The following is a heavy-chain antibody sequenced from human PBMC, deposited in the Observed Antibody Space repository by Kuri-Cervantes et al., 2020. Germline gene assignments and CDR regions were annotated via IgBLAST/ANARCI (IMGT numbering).Heavy chain of an antibody. V-gene: IGHV3-9*01. CDR1: GFTFDDYA. CDR2: ISWDSGRT. J-gene: IGHJ4*02. D-gene: IGHD2-15*01. Sequence: GGSLRLSCAASGFTFDDYAMHWVRQAPGKGLEWVSGISWDSGRTGYADSVRGRFTISRDNAKNSLYLQMNSLRSDDTALYYCAKDLGVQTAAIAYWGPGTLVTVSS. CDR3: AKDLGVQTAAIAY.